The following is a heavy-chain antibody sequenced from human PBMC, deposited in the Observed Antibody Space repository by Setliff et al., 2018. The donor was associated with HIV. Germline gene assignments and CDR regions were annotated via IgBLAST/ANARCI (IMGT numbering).Heavy chain of an antibody. CDR3: ASMGAQGTHFDY. D-gene: IGHD1-26*01. V-gene: IGHV4-61*09. J-gene: IGHJ4*02. CDR1: GGSISSGSSY. CDR2: IYTSGST. Sequence: PSETLSLTCTVSGGSISSGSSYWSWIRQPAGKGLEWIGHIYTSGSTSYNPSLKSRVTMSVNTSKNQFSLRLTSVTAADTAVYYCASMGAQGTHFDYWGQGTLVTVSS.